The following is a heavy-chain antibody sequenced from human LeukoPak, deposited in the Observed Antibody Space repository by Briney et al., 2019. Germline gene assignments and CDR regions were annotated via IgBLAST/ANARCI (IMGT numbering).Heavy chain of an antibody. CDR3: AKSWQYSKTWVDY. V-gene: IGHV3-23*01. Sequence: GGSLRLSCAASGFTCNSCAMSWVRQAPGKGLEWVSGISGDGGSTYYADSVKGRFTISRDNSKKTLYVQMNSLRAEDTAVYYCAKSWQYSKTWVDYWGQGTLVTVSS. CDR2: ISGDGGST. J-gene: IGHJ4*02. D-gene: IGHD6-6*01. CDR1: GFTCNSCA.